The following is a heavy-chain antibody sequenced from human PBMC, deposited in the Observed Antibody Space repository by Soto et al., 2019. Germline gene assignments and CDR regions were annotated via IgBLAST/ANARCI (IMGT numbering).Heavy chain of an antibody. Sequence: SETLSLTCAVSGGSISSGGYSCNWIRQPPGKGLEWIGYIYHSGSTYYNPSLKSRVTISVDTSKNQFSLKLSSVTAADTAVYYCARAGRYYDSSGYDYWGQGTLVTVSS. D-gene: IGHD3-22*01. CDR2: IYHSGST. V-gene: IGHV4-30-2*05. CDR1: GGSISSGGYS. CDR3: ARAGRYYDSSGYDY. J-gene: IGHJ4*02.